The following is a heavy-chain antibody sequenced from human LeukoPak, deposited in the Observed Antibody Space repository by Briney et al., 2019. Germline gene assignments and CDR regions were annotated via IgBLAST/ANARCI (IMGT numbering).Heavy chain of an antibody. Sequence: GGSLRLSCAASGFTFSNWAITWVRQAPGMGLEWVSSISGDSGGTYYADSVKGRFTVSRDNSKNTVYLQMNSLRVEDTAVYYCTRGGSVPATRSFDYWGQGTLVTVSS. CDR2: ISGDSGGT. D-gene: IGHD5-24*01. J-gene: IGHJ4*02. CDR1: GFTFSNWA. V-gene: IGHV3-23*01. CDR3: TRGGSVPATRSFDY.